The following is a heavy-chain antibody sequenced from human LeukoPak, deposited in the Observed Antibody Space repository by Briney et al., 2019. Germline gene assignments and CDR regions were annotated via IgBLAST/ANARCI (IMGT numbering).Heavy chain of an antibody. Sequence: SGTLSLTCAVSGGSISSSNWWSWVRQPPGKGLEWIGEIYHSGSTNYNPSLKSRVTISVDTSKNQFSLKLSSVTAADTAVYYCARDSWQWLVHTYYYYYMDVWGKGTTVTVSS. V-gene: IGHV4-4*02. CDR3: ARDSWQWLVHTYYYYYMDV. J-gene: IGHJ6*03. CDR2: IYHSGST. CDR1: GGSISSSNW. D-gene: IGHD6-19*01.